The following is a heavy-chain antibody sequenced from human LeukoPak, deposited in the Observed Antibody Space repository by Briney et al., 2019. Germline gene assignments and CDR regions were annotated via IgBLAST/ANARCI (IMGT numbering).Heavy chain of an antibody. D-gene: IGHD3-9*01. CDR3: ARGGRSTYFDWSPDY. Sequence: GSLRLSCAASGFTFSGYSMNWVRQAPGKGLEWVSSISSSSTYIYYADSVKGRFTISRDNARNSLYLQMNSLRAEDTAVYYCARGGRSTYFDWSPDYWGQGTLVTVSS. J-gene: IGHJ4*02. V-gene: IGHV3-21*01. CDR1: GFTFSGYS. CDR2: ISSSSTYI.